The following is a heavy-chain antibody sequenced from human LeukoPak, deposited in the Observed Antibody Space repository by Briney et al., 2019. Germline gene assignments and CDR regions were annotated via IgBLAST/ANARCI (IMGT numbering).Heavy chain of an antibody. Sequence: GGSLRLSCAASGFTFSSYGMHWVRQAPGKGLEWVAAIWYDGSIQYYADSVKGRFTISRDNSKNTLYLQMDSLRAEDTAVYYCARDTVNGPFVISLDLWGQGVLVTVSS. CDR2: IWYDGSIQ. CDR3: ARDTVNGPFVISLDL. CDR1: GFTFSSYG. D-gene: IGHD2-8*01. V-gene: IGHV3-33*01. J-gene: IGHJ5*02.